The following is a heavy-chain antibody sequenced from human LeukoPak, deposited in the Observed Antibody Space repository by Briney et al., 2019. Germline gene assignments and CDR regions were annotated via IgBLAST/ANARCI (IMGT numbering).Heavy chain of an antibody. CDR3: ARGEQWLVYLNY. CDR2: INPNSGGT. D-gene: IGHD6-19*01. J-gene: IGHJ4*02. V-gene: IGHV1-2*06. CDR1: GYTFTGYY. Sequence: GASVKVSCKASGYTFTGYYMHWLRQAPGQGLEWMGRINPNSGGTNYAQKFQGRVTMTRDTSISTAYMELSRLRSDDTAVYYCARGEQWLVYLNYWGQGTLVTVSS.